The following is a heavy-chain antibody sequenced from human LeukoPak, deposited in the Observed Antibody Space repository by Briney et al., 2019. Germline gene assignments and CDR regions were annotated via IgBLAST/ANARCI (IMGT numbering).Heavy chain of an antibody. D-gene: IGHD6-6*01. CDR2: ISRGASRT. CDR1: GFTFSNHW. V-gene: IGHV3-74*01. J-gene: IGHJ4*02. CDR3: AKAPSYSSSSGLNY. Sequence: GGSLRLSCAASGFTFSNHWMHWVRQAPGKGLMWVSRISRGASRTDYADSVKGRFTISRDDAKNTPYLQMNSLRAEDTALYYCAKAPSYSSSSGLNYWGQGTLVTVSS.